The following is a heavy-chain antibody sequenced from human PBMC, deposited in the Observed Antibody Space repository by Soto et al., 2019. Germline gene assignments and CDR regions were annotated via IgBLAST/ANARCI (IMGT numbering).Heavy chain of an antibody. V-gene: IGHV4-59*01. CDR2: IHYTGTT. CDR3: ARLPGNTYGLFDY. CDR1: GDSFSTYY. Sequence: SETLSLTCTVSGDSFSTYYWSWIRQPPGKGLEWIGYIHYTGTTSYNPSLKSRVTISLDTSRNQFSLKLTSVTAAGTALYYCARLPGNTYGLFDYWGQGALVTVSS. J-gene: IGHJ4*02. D-gene: IGHD2-8*01.